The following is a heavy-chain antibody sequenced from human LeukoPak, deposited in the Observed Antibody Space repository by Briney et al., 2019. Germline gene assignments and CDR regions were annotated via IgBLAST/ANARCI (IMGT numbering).Heavy chain of an antibody. D-gene: IGHD2-15*01. J-gene: IGHJ4*02. CDR2: INPNSGGT. V-gene: IGHV1-2*06. Sequence: GASVKVSCKASGYTFTGYYMHWVRQAPGQGLVWMGRINPNSGGTNYAQKFQGRVTMTRDTSISTAYMELSRLRSDDTAVYYCTRGEVAATPDYWGQGTLVTVSS. CDR1: GYTFTGYY. CDR3: TRGEVAATPDY.